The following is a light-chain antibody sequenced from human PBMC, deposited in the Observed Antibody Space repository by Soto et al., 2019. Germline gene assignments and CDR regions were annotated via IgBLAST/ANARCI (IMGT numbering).Light chain of an antibody. V-gene: IGKV3-20*01. CDR3: QQHGTSPIT. CDR1: QTVIRNY. CDR2: GAS. J-gene: IGKJ5*01. Sequence: EIVLTQSPDTLALSRGEGASLSCSASQTVIRNYLAWHQQKPGQTPRLLVYGASSRATGIPDRFSGSGSGTDFTLTISRLEPEDFAVYYCQQHGTSPITFGQGTRLEIK.